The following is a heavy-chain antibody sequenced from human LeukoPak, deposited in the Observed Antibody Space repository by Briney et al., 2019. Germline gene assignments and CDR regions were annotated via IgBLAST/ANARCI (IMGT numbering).Heavy chain of an antibody. J-gene: IGHJ4*02. D-gene: IGHD2-15*01. CDR3: AKHGYCSGGHCYFLFDS. V-gene: IGHV3-23*01. CDR2: IGVSVSST. CDR1: GFTFASYA. Sequence: GGSLRLSCAASGFTFASYAMSWVRRAPGKGLEWVSTIGVSVSSTYHADSVKGRFTISRDNSKNTLYLQMNSLRAEDTALYYCAKHGYCSGGHCYFLFDSWGQGTLVTVSS.